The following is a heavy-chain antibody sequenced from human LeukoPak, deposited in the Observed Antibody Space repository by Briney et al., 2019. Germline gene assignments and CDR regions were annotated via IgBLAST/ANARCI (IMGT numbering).Heavy chain of an antibody. CDR2: IYHSGST. J-gene: IGHJ3*02. Sequence: SETLSLTCVVSGYSISSGYYWGWIRQPPGKGLEWIGSIYHSGSTYYNPSLKSRVTISVDTSKNQFSLKLSSVTAADTAVYYCARPPRYYDFWSGEYAFDIWGQGTMVTVSS. D-gene: IGHD3-3*01. CDR3: ARPPRYYDFWSGEYAFDI. CDR1: GYSISSGYY. V-gene: IGHV4-38-2*01.